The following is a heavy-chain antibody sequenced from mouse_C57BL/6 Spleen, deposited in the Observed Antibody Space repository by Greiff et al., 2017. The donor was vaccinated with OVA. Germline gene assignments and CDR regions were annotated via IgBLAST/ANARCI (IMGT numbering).Heavy chain of an antibody. Sequence: VQLQQSGAELVKPGASVKLSCKASGYTFTEYTIHWVKQRSGQGLEWIGWFYPGSGSIKYNEKFKDKATLTVDKSSSTAYMQLSSLTSEDSAVYYCARKAYYYGSSYEAMDYWGQGTSVTVSS. D-gene: IGHD1-1*01. CDR3: ARKAYYYGSSYEAMDY. V-gene: IGHV1-62-2*01. CDR2: FYPGSGSI. J-gene: IGHJ4*01. CDR1: GYTFTEYT.